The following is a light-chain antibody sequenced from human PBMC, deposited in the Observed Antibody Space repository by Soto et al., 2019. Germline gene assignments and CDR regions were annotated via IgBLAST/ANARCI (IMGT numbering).Light chain of an antibody. V-gene: IGLV2-8*01. CDR1: SADVGGYNF. CDR2: EVS. CDR3: ASYAGSQNYV. J-gene: IGLJ1*01. Sequence: QSALTQPPSASGSLGQSVTISCTGTSADVGGYNFVSWYQQHPGKDPKLMIFEVSQRPSGVPDRFSGSKSGNTASLTVSELQAEDEADYYCASYAGSQNYVFGTGTKLTVL.